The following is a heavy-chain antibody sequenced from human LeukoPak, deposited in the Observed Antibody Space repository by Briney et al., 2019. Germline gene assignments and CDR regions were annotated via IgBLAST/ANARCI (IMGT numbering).Heavy chain of an antibody. CDR3: PRVEVGGTTGTLNDY. V-gene: IGHV1-18*04. CDR2: ISAYNGNT. Sequence: GASVKVSCKASGYTFTIYGISWVRQAPGQGLEWMGWISAYNGNTNYAQKLQGRVTMTTDTSTSTAYMELRSLRSDDTAVYYCPRVEVGGTTGTLNDYWGQGTLVTVSS. CDR1: GYTFTIYG. J-gene: IGHJ4*02. D-gene: IGHD1-1*01.